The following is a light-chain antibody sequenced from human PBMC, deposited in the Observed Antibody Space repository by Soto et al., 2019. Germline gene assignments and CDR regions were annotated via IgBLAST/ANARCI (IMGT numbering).Light chain of an antibody. Sequence: QMTTSAFSLSASAEHIVTVPCQASQDISNYLTWYQQKPGKAPKLLIYGASNMETGVPSRFSGSGSGTDFTFTISSLQPEDIATYYCQQYDNLPLTFGGGTKVDIK. J-gene: IGKJ4*01. V-gene: IGKV1-33*01. CDR3: QQYDNLPLT. CDR2: GAS. CDR1: QDISNY.